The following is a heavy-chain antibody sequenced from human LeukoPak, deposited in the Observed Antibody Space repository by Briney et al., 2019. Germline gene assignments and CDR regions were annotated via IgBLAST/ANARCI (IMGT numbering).Heavy chain of an antibody. CDR2: MNPNSGNT. D-gene: IGHD6-6*01. CDR1: EYTFTSYD. CDR3: ARGSWGEIAGRKSFEF. V-gene: IGHV1-8*01. J-gene: IGHJ4*02. Sequence: ASVKVSCKASEYTFTSYDINWVRQAAGQGLEWMGWMNPNSGNTGYAQKFQGRVTMTRVTSISTAYMELNNLTSEDTAVYYCARGSWGEIAGRKSFEFWGQGSLVTVSS.